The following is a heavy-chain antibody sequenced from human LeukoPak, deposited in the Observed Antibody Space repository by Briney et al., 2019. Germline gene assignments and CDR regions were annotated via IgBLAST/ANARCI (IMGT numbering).Heavy chain of an antibody. V-gene: IGHV3-49*03. Sequence: PAGSLRLTCTASGFSCCDCSMSWFRQAPGGGLVEVGVIRSNAYGGTTEYAASVKGRFTISRDDSKSIAYLQMNSLKTEDTAVYYCTRDGRLLFLEWSSKFRTFDYWGQGALVTVSS. CDR2: IRSNAYGGTT. CDR3: TRDGRLLFLEWSSKFRTFDY. D-gene: IGHD3-3*01. J-gene: IGHJ4*02. CDR1: GFSCCDCS.